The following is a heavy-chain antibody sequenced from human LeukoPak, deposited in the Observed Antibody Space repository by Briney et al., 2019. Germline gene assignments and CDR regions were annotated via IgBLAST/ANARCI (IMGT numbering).Heavy chain of an antibody. CDR1: GGSFSGYY. V-gene: IGHV4-34*01. D-gene: IGHD2-2*01. CDR3: ASSSTRAYYYYYMDV. Sequence: SETLSLTCAVYGGSFSGYYWSWIRQPPGKGLEWIGEINHSGSTNYNPPLKSRVTISVDTSKNQLSLKLSSVTAADTAVYYCASSSTRAYYYYYMDVWGKGTTVTVSS. CDR2: INHSGST. J-gene: IGHJ6*03.